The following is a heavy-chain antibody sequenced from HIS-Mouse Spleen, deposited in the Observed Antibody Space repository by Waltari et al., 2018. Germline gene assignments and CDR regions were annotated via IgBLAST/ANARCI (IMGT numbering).Heavy chain of an antibody. D-gene: IGHD7-27*01. CDR2: IYSGGST. CDR1: GFTVRSNS. Sequence: EVQLVESGGGLVQPGGSLRLSCAASGFTVRSNSIGWVRQAPGKGLGRVSVIYSGGSTYYADSVKGRFTISRDNSKNTLYLQMNSLRAEDTAVYYCARGLTGEGDYWGQGTLVTVSS. J-gene: IGHJ4*02. V-gene: IGHV3-66*01. CDR3: ARGLTGEGDY.